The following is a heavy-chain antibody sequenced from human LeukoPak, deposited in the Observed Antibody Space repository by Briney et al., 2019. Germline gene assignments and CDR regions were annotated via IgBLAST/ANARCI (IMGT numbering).Heavy chain of an antibody. J-gene: IGHJ4*02. CDR2: INTDGSST. CDR1: GFIFSSHC. CDR3: ARAPTVVTPNFDY. V-gene: IGHV3-74*01. D-gene: IGHD4-23*01. Sequence: GGSLRLSCAASGFIFSSHCMHWVRQAPGKGLIWISRINTDGSSTTYADSVKGRFTVSRDNAKNTLYLQMNSLRAEDTAVYYCARAPTVVTPNFDYWGQGTLVTVSS.